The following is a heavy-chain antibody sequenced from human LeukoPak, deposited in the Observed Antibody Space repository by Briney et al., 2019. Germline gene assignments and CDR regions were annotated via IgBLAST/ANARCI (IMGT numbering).Heavy chain of an antibody. CDR3: ARGLRFLEWFYGMDV. D-gene: IGHD3-3*01. Sequence: ASVKVSCKASRYTFTGYYMHWVRQAPGQGLEWMGWINPNSGGTNYAQKFQGRVTMTRDTSISTAYMELSRLRSDDTAVYYCARGLRFLEWFYGMDVWGQGTTVTVSS. CDR1: RYTFTGYY. J-gene: IGHJ6*02. V-gene: IGHV1-2*02. CDR2: INPNSGGT.